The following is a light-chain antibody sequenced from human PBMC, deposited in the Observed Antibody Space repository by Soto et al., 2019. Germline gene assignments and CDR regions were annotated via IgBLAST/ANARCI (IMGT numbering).Light chain of an antibody. CDR3: QSYDSSNLRV. J-gene: IGLJ2*01. Sequence: NFMLTQPHSVSESPGKTVTISCTRSSGSIATNFVQWYQQRPGSAPTTVIYEVNQGPSGVPDRFSGSIDSSSNSASLTISGLKTEDEADYYCQSYDSSNLRVFGGGTKVTVL. V-gene: IGLV6-57*04. CDR2: EVN. CDR1: SGSIATNF.